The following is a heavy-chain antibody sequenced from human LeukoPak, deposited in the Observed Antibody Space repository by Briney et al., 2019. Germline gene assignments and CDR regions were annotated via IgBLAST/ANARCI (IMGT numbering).Heavy chain of an antibody. CDR1: GFTFSSYA. CDR3: VKSGYGDSRPFDY. J-gene: IGHJ4*02. V-gene: IGHV3-64D*06. Sequence: GGSLRLSCSASGFTFSSYAMHWVRQAPGKGLEYVSAISSNGGSTCYADSVKGRFTISRDNSKNTLYLQMSSLRAEDTAVYYCVKSGYGDSRPFDYWGQGTLVTVSS. D-gene: IGHD4-17*01. CDR2: ISSNGGST.